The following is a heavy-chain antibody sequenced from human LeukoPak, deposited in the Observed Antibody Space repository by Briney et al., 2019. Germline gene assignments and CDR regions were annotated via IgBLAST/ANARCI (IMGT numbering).Heavy chain of an antibody. J-gene: IGHJ2*01. Sequence: GGALRLSFAASGFTFSSYAMSWVRQAPGKGLEWVSAISGNHGTTYYAESVKGRFTISRDNSKNTLYLQMNSLRAEDTAVFFFFKQKTAYDVPHWYFDLWGRGTLVTVSS. V-gene: IGHV3-23*01. CDR2: ISGNHGTT. D-gene: IGHD3-10*02. CDR3: FKQKTAYDVPHWYFDL. CDR1: GFTFSSYA.